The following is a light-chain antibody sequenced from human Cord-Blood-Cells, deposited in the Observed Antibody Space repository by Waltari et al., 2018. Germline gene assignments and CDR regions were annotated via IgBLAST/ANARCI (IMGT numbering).Light chain of an antibody. CDR3: QAWDSSTAGV. CDR2: QDS. J-gene: IGLJ2*01. Sequence: SYELTQPPSVSVSPGQTASITCSGDKLGDKYACWYQQKPGQSPVLVIYQDSKRPSGIPELFSGSNSGNTATLTIGGTQAMDEADYYCQAWDSSTAGVFGGGTKLTVL. V-gene: IGLV3-1*01. CDR1: KLGDKY.